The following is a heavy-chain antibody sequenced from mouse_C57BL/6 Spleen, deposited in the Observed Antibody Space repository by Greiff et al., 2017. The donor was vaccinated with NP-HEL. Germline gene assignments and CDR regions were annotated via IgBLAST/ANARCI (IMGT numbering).Heavy chain of an antibody. Sequence: LVESGAELARPGASVKLSCKASGYTFTSYGISWVKQRTGQGLEWIGEIYPRSGNTYYNEKFKGKATLTADKSSSTAYMELRRLASGDAAVYFCAREGDGGAFAYWGQGTLVTVSA. V-gene: IGHV1-81*01. CDR1: GYTFTSYG. J-gene: IGHJ3*01. D-gene: IGHD1-2*01. CDR2: IYPRSGNT. CDR3: AREGDGGAFAY.